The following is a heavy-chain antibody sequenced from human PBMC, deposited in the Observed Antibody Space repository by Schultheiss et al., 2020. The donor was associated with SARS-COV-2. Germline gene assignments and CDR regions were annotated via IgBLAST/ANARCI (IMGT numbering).Heavy chain of an antibody. CDR2: ISGSGGST. J-gene: IGHJ4*02. CDR1: GFTFSSYA. Sequence: GGSLRLSCAASGFTFSSYAMHWVRQAPGKGLEWVSAISGSGGSTYYADSVKGRFTISRDNAKNSLYLQMNSLRAEDTDLYYCVRADYGANSEFDYWGQGTLVTVSS. D-gene: IGHD4-23*01. CDR3: VRADYGANSEFDY. V-gene: IGHV3-23*01.